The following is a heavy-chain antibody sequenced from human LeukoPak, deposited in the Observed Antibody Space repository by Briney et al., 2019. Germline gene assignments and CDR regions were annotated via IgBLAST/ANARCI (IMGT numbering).Heavy chain of an antibody. CDR3: AHRVAYSSRIKY. J-gene: IGHJ4*02. Sequence: ETGPTLVKPTQTPTLTFTFSWFSLSTRKMGTGWIRQPPGKALEWLALISWDDDKRSSPCLESRLTITKDTSKNQVVLTMTNMAPVDTGTYYCAHRVAYSSRIKYWGQGTPVTVSS. D-gene: IGHD6-13*01. CDR1: WFSLSTRKMG. CDR2: ISWDDDK. V-gene: IGHV2-5*02.